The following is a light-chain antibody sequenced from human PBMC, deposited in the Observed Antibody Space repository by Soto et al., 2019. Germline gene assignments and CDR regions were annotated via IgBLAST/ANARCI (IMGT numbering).Light chain of an antibody. CDR1: SSDVGGYNY. V-gene: IGLV2-14*01. Sequence: QSALTQPASVSGSPGQSITISCTGTSSDVGGYNYVSWYQQHPGKAPKLMIYDVSNRPSGVSNRFSGSKSGNPASLTISGLQAEDAADYYCSSYTSSSFVVFGGGTKVTVL. CDR2: DVS. J-gene: IGLJ2*01. CDR3: SSYTSSSFVV.